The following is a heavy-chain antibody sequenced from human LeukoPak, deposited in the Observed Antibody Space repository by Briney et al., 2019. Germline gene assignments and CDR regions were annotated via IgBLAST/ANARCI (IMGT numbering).Heavy chain of an antibody. Sequence: PGGPLSPSCAAPGFTFISIWMSWVPQAPGKGLEWVPTINQDGSEKYYVDSVKGRFTISRDNAKNSLYLQMNSLRAEDTAVYYCARAGWYYYDSSSYMDVWGKGTTVTVSS. V-gene: IGHV3-7*01. CDR3: ARAGWYYYDSSSYMDV. D-gene: IGHD3-22*01. J-gene: IGHJ6*03. CDR2: INQDGSEK. CDR1: GFTFISIW.